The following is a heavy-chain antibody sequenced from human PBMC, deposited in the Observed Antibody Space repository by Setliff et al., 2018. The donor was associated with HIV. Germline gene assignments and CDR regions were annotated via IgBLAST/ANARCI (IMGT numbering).Heavy chain of an antibody. CDR3: ARDSGWSAFDM. J-gene: IGHJ3*02. D-gene: IGHD2-15*01. Sequence: GGSLRLSCVASGFTFSRSWMDWVRQAPGKGLEWVASMNTDGGVKYRVDSARGRFTISRDNTKNSLYLQMNSLRVEDTAVYYCARDSGWSAFDMWGQGTMVTVSS. CDR1: GFTFSRSW. V-gene: IGHV3-7*03. CDR2: MNTDGGVK.